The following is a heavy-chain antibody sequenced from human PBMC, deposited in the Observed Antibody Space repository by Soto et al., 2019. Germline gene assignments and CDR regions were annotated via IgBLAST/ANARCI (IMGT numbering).Heavy chain of an antibody. V-gene: IGHV3-30*18. Sequence: GGSLRLSCAASGFTFSSYGMHWVRQAPCKGLEWVAVISYDGSNKYYADSVKGRFTISRDNSKNTLYLQMNSLRAEDTAVYYCAKAITEFELRYFDWSSYGMDVWGQGTTVTVSS. CDR1: GFTFSSYG. CDR2: ISYDGSNK. J-gene: IGHJ6*02. D-gene: IGHD3-9*01. CDR3: AKAITEFELRYFDWSSYGMDV.